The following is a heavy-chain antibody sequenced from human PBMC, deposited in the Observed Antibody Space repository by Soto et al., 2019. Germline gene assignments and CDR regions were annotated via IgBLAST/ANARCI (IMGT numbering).Heavy chain of an antibody. V-gene: IGHV3-33*01. CDR3: ARDYGLRSSRFDP. CDR1: GFTFSSYG. Sequence: GGSLILSCAASGFTFSSYGMHWVRQAPGKGLEWVAVIWYDGSNKYYADSVKGRFTISRDNSKNTLYLQMNSLRAEDTAVYYCARDYGLRSSRFDPWGQGTLVTVSS. CDR2: IWYDGSNK. D-gene: IGHD3-3*01. J-gene: IGHJ5*02.